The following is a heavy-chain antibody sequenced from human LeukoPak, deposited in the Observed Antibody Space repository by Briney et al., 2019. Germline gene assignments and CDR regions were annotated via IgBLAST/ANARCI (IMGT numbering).Heavy chain of an antibody. D-gene: IGHD2/OR15-2a*01. CDR3: ATGTSYFVAFDI. CDR1: GYTLTELS. V-gene: IGHV1-24*01. Sequence: GASVRVSCTVSGYTLTELSMHWVRQAPGKGLEWMGGFDPEDGETIYAQKFQGRVTMTEDTSTDTAYMELSSLRSEDTAVYYCATGTSYFVAFDIWGQGTMVTVSS. J-gene: IGHJ3*02. CDR2: FDPEDGET.